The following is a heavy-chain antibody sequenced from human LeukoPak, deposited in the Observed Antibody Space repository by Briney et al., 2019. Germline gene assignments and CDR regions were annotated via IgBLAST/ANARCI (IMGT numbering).Heavy chain of an antibody. Sequence: SAKVSCKASGGTFSSYAISWVRQAPGQGLEWMGGIIPIFGTANYAQKFQGRVTITADESTSTAYMELSSLRSEDTAVYYCARDSSSWPLYYYYGMDVWGQGTTVTVSS. D-gene: IGHD6-13*01. J-gene: IGHJ6*02. CDR2: IIPIFGTA. CDR3: ARDSSSWPLYYYYGMDV. V-gene: IGHV1-69*13. CDR1: GGTFSSYA.